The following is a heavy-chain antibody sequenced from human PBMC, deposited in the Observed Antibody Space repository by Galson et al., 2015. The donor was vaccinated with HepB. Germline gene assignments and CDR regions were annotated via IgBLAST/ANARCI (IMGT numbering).Heavy chain of an antibody. J-gene: IGHJ4*02. V-gene: IGHV1-69*10. CDR2: IIPIFDIG. CDR3: ANGGECSGGSCSEGS. D-gene: IGHD2-15*01. Sequence: SVKVSCKASGVTFNSYAINWVRQAPGQGLEWMGEIIPIFDIGKYAQKFKGRVTITADKSTKTAYMELTSLRSEDTAVYYCANGGECSGGSCSEGSWGQGTLLTVSS. CDR1: GVTFNSYA.